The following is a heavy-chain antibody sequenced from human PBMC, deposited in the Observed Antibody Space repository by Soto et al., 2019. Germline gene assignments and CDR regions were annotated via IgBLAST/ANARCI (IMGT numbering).Heavy chain of an antibody. J-gene: IGHJ5*02. V-gene: IGHV4-59*08. CDR1: GGSISCSY. CDR3: ARAKAPLYSSSWYWFDP. CDR2: IYYSGST. Sequence: PSETLSLTCTVSGGSISCSYWSWIRQPPGKGLEWIGYIYYSGSTNYNPSLKSRVTISVDTSKNQFSLKLSSVTAADTAVYYCARAKAPLYSSSWYWFDPWGQGTLVTVS. D-gene: IGHD6-13*01.